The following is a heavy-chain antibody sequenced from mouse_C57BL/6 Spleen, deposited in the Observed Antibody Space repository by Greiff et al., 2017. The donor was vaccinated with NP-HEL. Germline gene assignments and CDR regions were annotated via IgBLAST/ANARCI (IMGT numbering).Heavy chain of an antibody. CDR1: GYTFTSYW. J-gene: IGHJ2*01. CDR2: IDPSDSYT. Sequence: QVHVKQPGAELVMPGASVKLSCKASGYTFTSYWMHWVKQRPGQGLEWIGEIDPSDSYTNYNQKFKGKSTLTVDKSSSTAYMQLSSLTSEDSAVYYCARRDYDYFDYWGQGTTLTVSS. D-gene: IGHD2-4*01. V-gene: IGHV1-69*01. CDR3: ARRDYDYFDY.